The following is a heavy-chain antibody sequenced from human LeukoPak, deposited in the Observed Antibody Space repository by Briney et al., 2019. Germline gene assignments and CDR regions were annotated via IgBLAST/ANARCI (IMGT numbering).Heavy chain of an antibody. CDR2: SSGSGVNT. CDR1: GFTFSTYA. D-gene: IGHD3-10*01. CDR3: AKSGGSGNWRHYYTDV. J-gene: IGHJ6*03. V-gene: IGHV3-23*01. Sequence: GGSLRLSCAASGFTFSTYAMSWVRQAPGKGLEWVSASSGSGVNTYYADSVKGRFTISRDNSKNTLFLHMNSLRAEDTAIYYCAKSGGSGNWRHYYTDVCGKGTTVTVSS.